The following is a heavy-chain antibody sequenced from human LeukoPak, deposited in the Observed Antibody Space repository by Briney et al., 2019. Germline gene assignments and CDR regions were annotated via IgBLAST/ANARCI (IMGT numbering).Heavy chain of an antibody. V-gene: IGHV1-2*02. CDR2: INPNSGGT. Sequence: GASVKVSCKASGFTFTGYYMHWVRQAPGQGLEWMGWINPNSGGTNYAQKFQGRVTMTRDTSISTAYMELSRLRSDDTAVYYCARTFTIPFYAMDVWGQGTTVTVSS. J-gene: IGHJ6*02. D-gene: IGHD3-3*01. CDR3: ARTFTIPFYAMDV. CDR1: GFTFTGYY.